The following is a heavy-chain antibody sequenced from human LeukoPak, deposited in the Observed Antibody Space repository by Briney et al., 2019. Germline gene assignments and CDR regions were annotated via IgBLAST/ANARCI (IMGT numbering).Heavy chain of an antibody. V-gene: IGHV3-30*03. CDR3: ARGLDGSGTYYKVWFDP. Sequence: PGGSLRLSCAASGFTFSSYGMHWVRQAPGKGLEWVAVISYDGSNKYYADFVKGRFTISRDNSKDTLYLQMNSLRAEDTAVYYCARGLDGSGTYYKVWFDPWGQGTLVTVSS. CDR2: ISYDGSNK. CDR1: GFTFSSYG. D-gene: IGHD3-10*01. J-gene: IGHJ5*02.